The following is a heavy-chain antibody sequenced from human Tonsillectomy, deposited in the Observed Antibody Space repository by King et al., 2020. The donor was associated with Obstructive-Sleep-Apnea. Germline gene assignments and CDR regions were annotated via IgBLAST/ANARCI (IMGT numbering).Heavy chain of an antibody. V-gene: IGHV3-72*01. CDR1: GFTFSDHY. J-gene: IGHJ2*01. CDR2: TRNKANSYTT. Sequence: VQLVESGGGLVQPGGSLRLSCAASGFTFSDHYMDWVRQAPGKGLEWVGRTRNKANSYTTEYAASVKGRFTISRDDSKNSLYLQMNSLKTEDTAVYYCARGGLWFGELSHWYFDLWGRGTLVTVSS. CDR3: ARGGLWFGELSHWYFDL. D-gene: IGHD3-10*01.